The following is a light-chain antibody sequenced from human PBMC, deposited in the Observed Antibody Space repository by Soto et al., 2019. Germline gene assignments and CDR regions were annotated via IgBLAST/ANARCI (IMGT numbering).Light chain of an antibody. V-gene: IGKV1-9*01. CDR2: DAS. Sequence: IELTQSPPSLSASVGDRVTISCRASQDISTYLAWYQQKSGKAPRLLIFDASTLQSGVPSRFSGSGSGTDFALTSSSLQTEDFASYYCQQMKTFPLTFGGGTRVEV. J-gene: IGKJ4*01. CDR1: QDISTY. CDR3: QQMKTFPLT.